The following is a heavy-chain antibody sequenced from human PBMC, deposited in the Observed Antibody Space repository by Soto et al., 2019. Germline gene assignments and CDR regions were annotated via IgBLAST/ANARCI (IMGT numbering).Heavy chain of an antibody. CDR3: AKETQANLGTGGFDY. CDR1: GFTFDDYA. CDR2: ISWNSDAI. Sequence: PGGSLRLSCAGSGFTFDDYAMHWVRQAPGKGLEWVSGISWNSDAIKYADSAKGRFTISRDNAKNSLYLQLKSLRVEDTALYYCAKETQANLGTGGFDYWGQGSPVTVSS. V-gene: IGHV3-9*01. J-gene: IGHJ4*02. D-gene: IGHD7-27*01.